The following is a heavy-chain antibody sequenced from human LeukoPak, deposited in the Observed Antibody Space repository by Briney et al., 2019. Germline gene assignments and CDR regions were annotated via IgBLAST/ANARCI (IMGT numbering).Heavy chain of an antibody. CDR3: ARDNWEVSYNWFDP. D-gene: IGHD3-16*02. CDR2: INPNTGGT. CDR1: GGTFSSYA. V-gene: IGHV1-2*02. J-gene: IGHJ5*02. Sequence: ASVKVSCKASGGTFSSYAISWVRQAPGQGLEWMGWINPNTGGTKYVQKFQGRVTMTRDTSISTTYMELSRLRSDDTAVYYCARDNWEVSYNWFDPWGQGTLVTVSS.